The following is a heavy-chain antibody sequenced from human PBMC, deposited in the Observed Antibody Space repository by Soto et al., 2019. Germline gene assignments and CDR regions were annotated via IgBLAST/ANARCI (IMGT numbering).Heavy chain of an antibody. CDR1: GFPFSTTD. CDR3: AKNSGWFNT. D-gene: IGHD3-10*01. V-gene: IGHV3-23*01. Sequence: EFKVMQSGGGLVQPGGSLRLACAASGFPFSTTDVSWVRQAPGKGLEWVSTIGGGGETTYYADSVKGRFTISRDNSKNTVYLQMNGLRVDDTAVYYCAKNSGWFNTWGQGDLVTVSS. CDR2: IGGGGETT. J-gene: IGHJ5*02.